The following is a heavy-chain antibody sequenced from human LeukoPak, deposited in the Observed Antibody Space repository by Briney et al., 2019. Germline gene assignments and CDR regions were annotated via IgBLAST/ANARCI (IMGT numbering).Heavy chain of an antibody. V-gene: IGHV1-8*01. J-gene: IGHJ5*02. Sequence: AASVKVSCKASGYTFTSYDINWVRQATGQGLEWMGWMNPNSGNTGYTQKFQGRVTMTRNTSTSTAYMELSSLRSEDTAVYYCARGHFASGGPPWGQGTLVTVSS. CDR2: MNPNSGNT. D-gene: IGHD3-10*01. CDR1: GYTFTSYD. CDR3: ARGHFASGGPP.